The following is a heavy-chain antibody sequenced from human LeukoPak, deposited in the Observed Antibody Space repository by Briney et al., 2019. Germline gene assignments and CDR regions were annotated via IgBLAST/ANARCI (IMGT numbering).Heavy chain of an antibody. D-gene: IGHD5-12*01. CDR2: IYTSGST. CDR3: ASTLVATYFSYDY. J-gene: IGHJ4*02. Sequence: PSETLSLTCTVSGGSISSGSYYWSWIRQPAGKGLEWIGRIYTSGSTNYNPSLKSRVTISVDTSKNQSSLKLSSVTAADTAVYYCASTLVATYFSYDYWGQGTLVTVSS. V-gene: IGHV4-61*02. CDR1: GGSISSGSYY.